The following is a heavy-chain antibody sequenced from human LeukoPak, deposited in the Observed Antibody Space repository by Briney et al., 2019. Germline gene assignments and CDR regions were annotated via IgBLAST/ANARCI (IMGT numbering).Heavy chain of an antibody. Sequence: GRSLRLSCAASGFDFSSNWMHWVRHAPGQGQVWVSRIKGDGISTNYADSVKGRFTISRDIAKNTLYLQMNSLRAEGTGVYYCAKDHYWSIDYWGRGTLVTVSS. D-gene: IGHD3-3*01. V-gene: IGHV3-74*01. CDR3: AKDHYWSIDY. CDR1: GFDFSSNW. CDR2: IKGDGIST. J-gene: IGHJ4*02.